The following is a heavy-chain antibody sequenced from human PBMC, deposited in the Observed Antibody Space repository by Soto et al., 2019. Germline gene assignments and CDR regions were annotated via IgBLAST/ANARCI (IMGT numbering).Heavy chain of an antibody. CDR2: INPNSGGT. J-gene: IGHJ6*02. V-gene: IGHV1-2*04. CDR1: GYTFTSYY. CDR3: ARDRAAAGTYYYYYGMDV. D-gene: IGHD6-13*01. Sequence: ASVKVSCKASGYTFTSYYMHWVRQAPGQGLEWMGWINPNSGGTNYAQKFQGWVTMTRDTSISTAYMELSRLRSDDTAVYYCARDRAAAGTYYYYYGMDVWGQGTTVTVSS.